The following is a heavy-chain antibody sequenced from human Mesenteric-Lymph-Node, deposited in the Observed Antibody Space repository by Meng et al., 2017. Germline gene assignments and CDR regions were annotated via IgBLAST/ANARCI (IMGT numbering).Heavy chain of an antibody. CDR2: MNPNSGNT. J-gene: IGHJ5*02. Sequence: QVQLVEAGAEVKKPGASVKVSCKASGYTFTSYDINWVRQATGQGLEWMGWMNPNSGNTGYAQKFQGRVTITRNTSISTAYMELSSLRSEDTAVYYCARGEGYSSALGFDPWGQGTLVTVSS. V-gene: IGHV1-8*03. D-gene: IGHD6-19*01. CDR1: GYTFTSYD. CDR3: ARGEGYSSALGFDP.